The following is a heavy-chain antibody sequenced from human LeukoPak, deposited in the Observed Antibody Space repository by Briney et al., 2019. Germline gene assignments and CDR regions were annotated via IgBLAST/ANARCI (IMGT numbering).Heavy chain of an antibody. Sequence: LSLTCTVSGGSISSYYWSWIRQAPGKGLEWVSYISSSGSTIYYADSVKGRFTISRDNAKNSLYLQMNSLRAEDTAVYYCARDTYYYYMDVWGKGTTVTVSS. V-gene: IGHV3-11*01. J-gene: IGHJ6*03. CDR1: GGSISSYY. CDR3: ARDTYYYYMDV. CDR2: ISSSGSTI.